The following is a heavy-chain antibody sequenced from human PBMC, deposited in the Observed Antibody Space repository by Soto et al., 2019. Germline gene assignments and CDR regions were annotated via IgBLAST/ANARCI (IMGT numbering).Heavy chain of an antibody. CDR1: GFTFSTCV. CDR3: AKGLINGRWYAED. CDR2: ITGSGTGT. J-gene: IGHJ4*02. Sequence: EVHLLESGGGLVHPGESLRLSCGASGFTFSTCVMTWVRQAPGKGLVWVSCITGSGTGTHYADSVKGRFTISRDNSKNTMYLQMNNLRVEDTGVYYCAKGLINGRWYAEDWGQGTLVTVSS. D-gene: IGHD6-13*01. V-gene: IGHV3-23*01.